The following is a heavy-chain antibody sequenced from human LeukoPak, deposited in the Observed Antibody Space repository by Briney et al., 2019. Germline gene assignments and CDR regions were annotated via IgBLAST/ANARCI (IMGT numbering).Heavy chain of an antibody. V-gene: IGHV3-48*03. CDR1: GFTFSSYE. J-gene: IGHJ4*02. CDR3: ARDNYDYVWGSYRHFDY. D-gene: IGHD3-16*02. Sequence: GGSLRLSCAASGFTFSSYEMNWVRQAPGKGLEWVSHISSSGSTIYYADSVKGRFTISRDNAKNSLYLQMNSLRAEDTAVYYCARDNYDYVWGSYRHFDYWGQGTLVTVSS. CDR2: ISSSGSTI.